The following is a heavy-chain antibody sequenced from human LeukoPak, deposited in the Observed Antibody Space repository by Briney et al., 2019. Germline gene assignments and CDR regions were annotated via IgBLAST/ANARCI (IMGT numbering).Heavy chain of an antibody. Sequence: ASVKVSCKASGYTFTCYYMHWVRQAPGQGLEWMGWINPNSGGTNYAQKFQGRVTMTRDTSISTAYMELSRLRSDDTAVYYCARESRYGSGSYWFDPWGQGTLVTVSS. J-gene: IGHJ5*02. CDR1: GYTFTCYY. V-gene: IGHV1-2*02. CDR2: INPNSGGT. D-gene: IGHD3-10*01. CDR3: ARESRYGSGSYWFDP.